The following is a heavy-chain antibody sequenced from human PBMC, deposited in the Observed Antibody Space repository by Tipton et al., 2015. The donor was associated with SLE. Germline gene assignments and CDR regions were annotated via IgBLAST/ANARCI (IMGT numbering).Heavy chain of an antibody. CDR2: IYTSGST. Sequence: LRFSCTVSGGSISSYYWSWIRQPPGKGLEWIGYIYTSGSTNYNPSLKSRVTISVDTSKNQFSLKLSSVTAADTAVYYCARRGRRYDSSGYYSYYFDYWGQGTLVTVSS. CDR3: ARRGRRYDSSGYYSYYFDY. CDR1: GGSISSYY. V-gene: IGHV4-4*08. D-gene: IGHD3-22*01. J-gene: IGHJ4*02.